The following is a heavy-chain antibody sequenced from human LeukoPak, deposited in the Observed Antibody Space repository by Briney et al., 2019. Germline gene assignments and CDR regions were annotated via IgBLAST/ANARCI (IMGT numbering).Heavy chain of an antibody. CDR1: GFTFSIYW. CDR3: ARDNGWSADF. J-gene: IGHJ4*02. Sequence: PGGSLRLSCTASGFTFSIYWMSWVRQAPGKGLEWVANIKQDGSEEYYLDSVKGRFTISRDNAKNSLFLQMNSLRAEDTAVYYCARDNGWSADFWGQGTLVTVSS. V-gene: IGHV3-7*03. CDR2: IKQDGSEE. D-gene: IGHD2-15*01.